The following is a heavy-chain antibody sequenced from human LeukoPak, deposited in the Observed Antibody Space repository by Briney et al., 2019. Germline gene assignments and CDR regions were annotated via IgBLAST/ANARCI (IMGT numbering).Heavy chain of an antibody. CDR1: GVSINNYY. CDR2: VYYSGST. D-gene: IGHD5-12*01. CDR3: ARPRGYSGYAYDAFDI. V-gene: IGHV4-59*01. Sequence: SETLSLTCSVSGVSINNYYWSWIREPPGRGLEWIGYVYYSGSTNYNPSLKSRVTISVDTSKNQFSLKLSSVTAADTAVYYCARPRGYSGYAYDAFDIWGQGTMVTVSS. J-gene: IGHJ3*02.